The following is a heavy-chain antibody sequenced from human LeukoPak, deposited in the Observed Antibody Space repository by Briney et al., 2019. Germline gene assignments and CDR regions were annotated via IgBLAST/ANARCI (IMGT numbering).Heavy chain of an antibody. V-gene: IGHV4-34*01. CDR3: ARPAYGGKRGANWFDP. CDR1: GGSFSGYY. Sequence: PSETLSLTCAVYGGSFSGYYWSWIRQPPGKGLEWIGEINHSGSTNYNPSLKSRVTISVDTSKTHFSLKLSSVTAADTAVYYCARPAYGGKRGANWFDPWGQGTLVTVSS. CDR2: INHSGST. D-gene: IGHD4-23*01. J-gene: IGHJ5*02.